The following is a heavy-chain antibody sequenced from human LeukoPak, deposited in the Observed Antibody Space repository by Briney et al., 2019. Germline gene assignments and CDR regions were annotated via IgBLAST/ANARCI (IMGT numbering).Heavy chain of an antibody. CDR3: ARAYYYYDSSGYYYYDAFDI. V-gene: IGHV4-59*01. D-gene: IGHD3-22*01. CDR1: GGSISSYY. Sequence: PSETLSLTCTVSGGSISSYYWSWIRQPPGKGLEWIGYIYYSGSTNYNPSLKSRVTISVDTSKNQFSLKLSSVTAADTAVYYCARAYYYYDSSGYYYYDAFDIWGQGTMVTVSS. J-gene: IGHJ3*02. CDR2: IYYSGST.